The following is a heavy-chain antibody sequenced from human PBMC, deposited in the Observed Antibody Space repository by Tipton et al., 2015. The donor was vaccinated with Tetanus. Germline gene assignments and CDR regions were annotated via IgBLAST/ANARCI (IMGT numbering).Heavy chain of an antibody. J-gene: IGHJ4*02. CDR2: SYDGGTT. CDR3: ARLYRPRRYYGDFTDY. D-gene: IGHD4-17*01. CDR1: GGSIGSGKFY. Sequence: TLSLTCTVSGGSIGSGKFYWGWIRQPPGKGLEWIGCSYDGGTTQSSPSLKSRVTIYVDSSTNQFSLRLNSVTAADTAVYFCARLYRPRRYYGDFTDYWGQGTLVTVSS. V-gene: IGHV4-39*01.